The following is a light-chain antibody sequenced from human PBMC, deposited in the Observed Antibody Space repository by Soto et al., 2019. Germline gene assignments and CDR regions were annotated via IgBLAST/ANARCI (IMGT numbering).Light chain of an antibody. Sequence: QLVLTQSPSASASLGASVKLTCTLSSGHSSYAIAWHQQQPEKGPRYLMNLNIDGSHSKGDGIPDRFSGSSSGAERYLTISSLQSEDEADYYCQTWVTGIVVFGGGTQLTV. V-gene: IGLV4-69*01. CDR1: SGHSSYA. CDR2: LNIDGSH. CDR3: QTWVTGIVV. J-gene: IGLJ2*01.